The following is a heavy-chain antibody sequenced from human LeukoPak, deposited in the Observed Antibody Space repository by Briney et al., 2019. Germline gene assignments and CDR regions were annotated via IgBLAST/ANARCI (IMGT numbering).Heavy chain of an antibody. D-gene: IGHD3-3*02. V-gene: IGHV3-30*03. CDR2: ISYDGSNK. CDR3: ARDGAPLIRDYYYMDV. J-gene: IGHJ6*03. Sequence: SGGSLRLSCAASGFTFSSYGMHWVRQAPGKGLEWVAVISYDGSNKYYADSVKGRFTISRDNSKNTLYLQMNSLRAEDTAVYYCARDGAPLIRDYYYMDVWGKGTTVTVSS. CDR1: GFTFSSYG.